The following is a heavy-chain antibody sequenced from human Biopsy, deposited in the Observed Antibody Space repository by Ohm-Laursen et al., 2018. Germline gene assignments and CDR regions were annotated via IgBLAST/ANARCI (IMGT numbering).Heavy chain of an antibody. Sequence: SLGLSCTAAGFGMYAMHWVRQPPGKGLEWLAVIAYDGSNKYYAESVKGRFTISRDRSRDTVHLQMNSLRYEDTALYYCAKDGGQWLGGAFDIWGHGTMVSVSS. V-gene: IGHV3-30*18. CDR3: AKDGGQWLGGAFDI. CDR2: IAYDGSNK. J-gene: IGHJ3*02. D-gene: IGHD6-19*01. CDR1: GFGMYA.